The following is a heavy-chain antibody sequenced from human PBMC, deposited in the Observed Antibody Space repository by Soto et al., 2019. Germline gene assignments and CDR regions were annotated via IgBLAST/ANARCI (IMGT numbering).Heavy chain of an antibody. Sequence: SETLSLTCTVSGGSISRSGYFWSWVRQHPGKGLECIGSIYYSGSTYSNPSLKSRLTTSVDTSKNQFSLKLTSVTAADTAVYYCARHGYSSGRTYFDYWGQGTLVTVSS. CDR1: GGSISRSGYF. CDR2: IYYSGST. J-gene: IGHJ4*02. V-gene: IGHV4-39*01. CDR3: ARHGYSSGRTYFDY. D-gene: IGHD6-19*01.